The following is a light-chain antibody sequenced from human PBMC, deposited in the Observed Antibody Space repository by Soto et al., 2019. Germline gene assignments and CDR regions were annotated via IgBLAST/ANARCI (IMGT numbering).Light chain of an antibody. Sequence: QSALTQPASVSRSPGQSITISCTGTSSDIGTYNFVSWYQQHPGKAPKLMIYDVTNRPSGVSNRFSGSKSDNTASLTISGLQAEDEADYYCSSYTARESYVFGTGTKLTVL. J-gene: IGLJ1*01. CDR1: SSDIGTYNF. V-gene: IGLV2-14*03. CDR2: DVT. CDR3: SSYTARESYV.